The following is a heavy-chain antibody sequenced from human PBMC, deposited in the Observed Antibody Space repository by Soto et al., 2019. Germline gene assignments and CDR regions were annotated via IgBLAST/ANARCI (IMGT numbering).Heavy chain of an antibody. J-gene: IGHJ4*02. Sequence: SETLSLTCTVSGASISTPGSFWGWVRQPPGKGLEWIGSAAYSGGTYKNPSLKSRVTVSVDTSKNQFSLKLTSVTAADTAVYYCAKVVVGATSHSDFDSWGQGTLVTVSS. CDR3: AKVVVGATSHSDFDS. D-gene: IGHD2-15*01. CDR1: GASISTPGSF. V-gene: IGHV4-39*01. CDR2: AAYSGGT.